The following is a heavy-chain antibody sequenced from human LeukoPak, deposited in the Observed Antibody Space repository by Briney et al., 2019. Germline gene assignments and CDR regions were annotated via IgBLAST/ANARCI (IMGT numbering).Heavy chain of an antibody. D-gene: IGHD3-10*01. CDR1: GYSFTSYW. J-gene: IGHJ4*02. Sequence: GESLKISCKGSGYSFTSYWIGWVRQMPGKGLEWMGIIYPGDSDTRYSPSFQGQVTISADKSISTAYLQWSSLKASDTAMYYCASLRVVRGVILRFDSWGQGTLVTVSS. CDR2: IYPGDSDT. V-gene: IGHV5-51*01. CDR3: ASLRVVRGVILRFDS.